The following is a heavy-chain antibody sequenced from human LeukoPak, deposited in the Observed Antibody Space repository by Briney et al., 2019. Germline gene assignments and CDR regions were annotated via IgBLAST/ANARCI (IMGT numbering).Heavy chain of an antibody. V-gene: IGHV3-21*01. D-gene: IGHD6-25*01. CDR1: GFTFSSYT. CDR2: ISSTSTYI. Sequence: GGSLRLSCAASGFTFSSYTMNWVRQAPGKGLEWVSSISSTSTYIHDADSVKGRFTIYRDNAKKSLYLQMNSLRAEDTAMYYCARGMRQIDDAFDLWGQGIMVTVSS. CDR3: ARGMRQIDDAFDL. J-gene: IGHJ3*01.